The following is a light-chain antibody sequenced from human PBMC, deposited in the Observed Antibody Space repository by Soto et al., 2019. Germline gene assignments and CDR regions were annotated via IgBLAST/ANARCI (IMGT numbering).Light chain of an antibody. CDR2: EVS. Sequence: QSALTQPASVSGSPVQSITISCTGTSSDVGGYNYVSWYQQHPGKAPKLMIYEVSNRPSGVSNRFSGSKSGNTASLTISGLQAEDEADYYCQSYDTRLSAHVFGTGTKLTVL. CDR1: SSDVGGYNY. V-gene: IGLV2-14*01. J-gene: IGLJ1*01. CDR3: QSYDTRLSAHV.